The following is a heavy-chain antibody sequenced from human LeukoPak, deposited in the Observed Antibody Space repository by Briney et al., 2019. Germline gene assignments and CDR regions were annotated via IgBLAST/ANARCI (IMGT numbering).Heavy chain of an antibody. CDR1: DFSFITYA. Sequence: GGSLRLSCAASDFSFITYAMSWVRQAPGKGLEWVSTISGGGDATYYADSVKGRFTISRDDSKNTLSLQMNSLRVEDTAVYYCGRDLAWGAFDYWGQGTLVTVSS. CDR3: GRDLAWGAFDY. V-gene: IGHV3-23*01. CDR2: ISGGGDAT. J-gene: IGHJ4*02. D-gene: IGHD7-27*01.